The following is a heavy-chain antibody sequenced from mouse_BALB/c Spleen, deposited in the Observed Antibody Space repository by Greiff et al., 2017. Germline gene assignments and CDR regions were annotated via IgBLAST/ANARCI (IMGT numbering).Heavy chain of an antibody. CDR3: ARHDYYGSSSYYYAMDY. V-gene: IGHV5-12-1*01. D-gene: IGHD1-1*01. CDR1: GFAFSSYD. Sequence: EVKVVESGGGLVKPGGSLKLSCAASGFAFSSYDMSWVRQTPEKRLEWVAYISSGGGSTYYPDTVKGRFTISRDNAKNTLYLQMSSLKSEDTAMYYCARHDYYGSSSYYYAMDYWGQGTSVTVSS. J-gene: IGHJ4*01. CDR2: ISSGGGST.